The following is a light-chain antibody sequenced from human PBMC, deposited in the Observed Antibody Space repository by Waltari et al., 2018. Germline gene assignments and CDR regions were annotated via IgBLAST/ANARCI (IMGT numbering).Light chain of an antibody. Sequence: QSVLTQPPSVSGAPGQRVTISCTGSGSNIGAGYDVHWYQHLPRAAPKLLIYGSSSRPLGVPDRFFGSTSGTSASLAITGLQAGDEGDYYCQSYDTSLSVVFGGGTKLTVL. CDR2: GSS. CDR1: GSNIGAGYD. V-gene: IGLV1-40*01. J-gene: IGLJ3*02. CDR3: QSYDTSLSVV.